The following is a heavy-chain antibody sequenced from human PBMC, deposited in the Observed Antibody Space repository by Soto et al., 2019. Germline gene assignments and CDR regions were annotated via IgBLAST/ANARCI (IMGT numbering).Heavy chain of an antibody. Sequence: GGSLRLSCEASGFTFSSYWINWVRQAPGKGLEWVANIKQDGSDKYYVDSVKGRFTISRDKAKNSLYLQMTSLRAEDTALFYCARDPDSSGWYNWFDPWGQGALVTVSS. CDR1: GFTFSSYW. V-gene: IGHV3-7*01. CDR3: ARDPDSSGWYNWFDP. CDR2: IKQDGSDK. J-gene: IGHJ5*02. D-gene: IGHD6-19*01.